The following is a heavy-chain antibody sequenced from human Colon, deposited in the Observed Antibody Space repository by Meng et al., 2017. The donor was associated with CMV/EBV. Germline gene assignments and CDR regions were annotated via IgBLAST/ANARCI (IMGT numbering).Heavy chain of an antibody. D-gene: IGHD3-16*01. CDR3: ARVLNLLMITFGGPSSASFDY. Sequence: SCAASGFTFSSYWMSWVRQAPGKGLEWVANIKQDGSEKYYVDSVKGRFTISRDNAKNSLYLQMNSLRAEDTAVYYCARVLNLLMITFGGPSSASFDYWGQGTLVTVSS. CDR2: IKQDGSEK. V-gene: IGHV3-7*01. CDR1: GFTFSSYW. J-gene: IGHJ4*02.